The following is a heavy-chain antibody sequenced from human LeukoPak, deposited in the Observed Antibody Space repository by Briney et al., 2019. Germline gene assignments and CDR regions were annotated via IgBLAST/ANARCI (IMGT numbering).Heavy chain of an antibody. Sequence: SETLSLTCTVSGGSISSSNYYWGWFRQPPGKGLEWIGSIYYSGSTYYNPSLKRRVTISVDTSKNQFSLKLSSVTAADTAVYYCARGLVIDYWGQGTLVTVSS. D-gene: IGHD3/OR15-3a*01. CDR3: ARGLVIDY. J-gene: IGHJ4*02. CDR2: IYYSGST. V-gene: IGHV4-39*07. CDR1: GGSISSSNYY.